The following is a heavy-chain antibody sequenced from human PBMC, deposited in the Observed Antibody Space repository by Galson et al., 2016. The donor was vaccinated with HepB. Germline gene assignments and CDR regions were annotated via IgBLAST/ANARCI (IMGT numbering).Heavy chain of an antibody. CDR1: GFTFRNNG. CDR2: IWYDGSNK. Sequence: SLRLSCAASGFTFRNNGMYWVRQAPGKGLEWVALIWYDGSNKYYADSVKGRFTISRDNSKNKLFLQMNSLRAEDTAVYYCAKVGHGDSSLDYWGQGTLVTVSS. V-gene: IGHV3-33*06. J-gene: IGHJ4*02. D-gene: IGHD4-17*01. CDR3: AKVGHGDSSLDY.